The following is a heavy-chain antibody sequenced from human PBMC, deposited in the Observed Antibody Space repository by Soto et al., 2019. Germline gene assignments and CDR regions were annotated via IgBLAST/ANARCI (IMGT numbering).Heavy chain of an antibody. Sequence: SETLSLTCAVYGGSFSGYYWSWIRQPPGKGLEWIGEINHSGSTNYNPSLKSRVTISVDTSKNQFSLKLSSVTAADTAVYYCARVDKMYYYDSSGYYCVDYRGQGTRVTVSS. CDR1: GGSFSGYY. J-gene: IGHJ4*02. V-gene: IGHV4-34*01. CDR2: INHSGST. D-gene: IGHD3-22*01. CDR3: ARVDKMYYYDSSGYYCVDY.